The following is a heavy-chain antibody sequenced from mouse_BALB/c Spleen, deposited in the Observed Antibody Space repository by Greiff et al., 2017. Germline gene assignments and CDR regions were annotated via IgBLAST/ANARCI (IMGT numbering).Heavy chain of an antibody. D-gene: IGHD1-1*01. J-gene: IGHJ1*01. V-gene: IGHV1-14*01. CDR3: ARKEILRWYFDV. CDR2: INPYNDGT. CDR1: GYTFTSYV. Sequence: EVKLQESGPELVKPGASVKMSCKASGYTFTSYVMHWVKQKPGQGLEWIGYINPYNDGTKYNEKFKGKATLTSDKSSSTAYMELSSLTSEDSAVYYCARKEILRWYFDVWGAGTTVTVSS.